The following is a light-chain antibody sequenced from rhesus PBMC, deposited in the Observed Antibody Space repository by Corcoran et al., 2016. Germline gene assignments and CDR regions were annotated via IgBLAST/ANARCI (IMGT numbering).Light chain of an antibody. CDR2: YAS. J-gene: IGKJ1*01. CDR1: QGISNY. V-gene: IGKV1S14*01. CDR3: QQHNSFPWT. Sequence: DIQMTQSPSSLSASVGDTVTITCRASQGISNYLAWYQQKPGKAPKPLIYYASNLESGVPSRFSGSGSGTDFTLTISSLQPDDFAIYYYQQHNSFPWTFGQGTKVDIK.